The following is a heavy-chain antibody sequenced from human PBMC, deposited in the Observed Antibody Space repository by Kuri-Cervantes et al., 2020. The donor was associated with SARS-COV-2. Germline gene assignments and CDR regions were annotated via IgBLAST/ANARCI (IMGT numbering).Heavy chain of an antibody. CDR3: ARVGIVGAPKGLFDY. CDR2: VNHSGST. Sequence: GSLRLSCTAYGGSFSGYYWSWIRQPPGKGLEWIGEVNHSGSTNYNPSLKSRVTISVDTSKNQFSLKLNSVTAADTAVYYCARVGIVGAPKGLFDYWGQGIQVTVSS. J-gene: IGHJ4*02. V-gene: IGHV4-34*01. D-gene: IGHD1-26*01. CDR1: GGSFSGYY.